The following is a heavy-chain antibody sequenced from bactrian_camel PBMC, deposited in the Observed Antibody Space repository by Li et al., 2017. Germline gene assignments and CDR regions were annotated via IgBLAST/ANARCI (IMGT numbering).Heavy chain of an antibody. CDR2: VNRDGDIS. CDR1: GFAFSSYA. CDR3: AKDSDSRFGWYFDY. V-gene: IGHV3S39*01. Sequence: QAQLVESGGSLVQPGGSLTLSCATSGFAFSSYAMNWVRQTPGKGLEWVSSVNRDGDISYYVDSVKGRFTISRDNAKNTLYLQLNSLKTEDTAMYYCAKDSDSRFGWYFDYWGQGTQVTVS. J-gene: IGHJ4*01. D-gene: IGHD3*01.